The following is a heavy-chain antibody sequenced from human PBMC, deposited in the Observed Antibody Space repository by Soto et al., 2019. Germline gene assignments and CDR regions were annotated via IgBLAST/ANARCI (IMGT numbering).Heavy chain of an antibody. CDR1: GLNFDDFA. CDR2: ITWNSRVL. V-gene: IGHV3-9*01. D-gene: IGHD3-3*01. J-gene: IGHJ4*02. Sequence: EVQLVESGGRLVQPGRSLRLSCVGTGLNFDDFAMHWVRQAPGKGLEWVSGITWNSRVLAYADSVKGPFTISRDNASNSLYLQMDSLRHEDTALCYCAKGRYDFWSPYYFDSWGQGTLVTVSS. CDR3: AKGRYDFWSPYYFDS.